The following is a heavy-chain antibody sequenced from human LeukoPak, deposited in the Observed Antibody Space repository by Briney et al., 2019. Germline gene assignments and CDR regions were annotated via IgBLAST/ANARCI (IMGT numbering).Heavy chain of an antibody. J-gene: IGHJ1*01. CDR2: INPNSGGT. Sequence: ASVKVSCKASGYTFTSYGISWVRQAPGQGLEWMGWINPNSGGTNYAQKFQGRVTMTRDTSISTAYMELTRLRSDDTAVYYCAVPGPYTEYFQHWGQGTLVTVSS. V-gene: IGHV1-2*02. CDR1: GYTFTSYG. CDR3: AVPGPYTEYFQH. D-gene: IGHD3-10*01.